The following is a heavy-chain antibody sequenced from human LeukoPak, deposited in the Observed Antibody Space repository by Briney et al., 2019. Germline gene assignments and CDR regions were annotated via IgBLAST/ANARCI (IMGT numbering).Heavy chain of an antibody. CDR1: GGPFSGYY. V-gene: IGHV4-34*01. CDR2: INHSGST. J-gene: IGHJ4*02. Sequence: SETLSLTCAVYGGPFSGYYWSWIRQPPGKGLEWIGEINHSGSTNYNPSLKSRVTISVDTSKNQFSLKLSSVTAADTAVYYCARLPFDYWGQGTLVTVSS. CDR3: ARLPFDY.